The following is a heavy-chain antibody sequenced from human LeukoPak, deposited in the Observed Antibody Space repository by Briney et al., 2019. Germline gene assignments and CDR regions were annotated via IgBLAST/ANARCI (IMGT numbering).Heavy chain of an antibody. CDR2: ISSNGGST. Sequence: GGSLRLSCSASGFTFSSYAMHWVRQAPGKGLEYVSAISSNGGSTYYADSVKGRFTISRDNSKNTLYLQMSSLRAEDTAVYYCAKDRGPYSGYDSFFDFWGQGTLVTVSS. J-gene: IGHJ4*02. V-gene: IGHV3-64D*09. CDR1: GFTFSSYA. D-gene: IGHD5-12*01. CDR3: AKDRGPYSGYDSFFDF.